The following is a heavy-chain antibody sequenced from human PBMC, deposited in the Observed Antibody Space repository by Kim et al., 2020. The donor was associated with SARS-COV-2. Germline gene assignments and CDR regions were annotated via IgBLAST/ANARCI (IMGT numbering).Heavy chain of an antibody. J-gene: IGHJ4*02. Sequence: GGSLRLSSAASGFSFDDYAMHWVRQPPGKGLEWLSHISGDGGSTYYADSVKGRFTITRDNSKNSLYLQMNSLRTEDTALYYCAKHSLPCMIGYCSSTSVEWDYWGPRTLVTVSS. V-gene: IGHV3-43*02. CDR1: GFSFDDYA. CDR3: AKHSLPCMIGYCSSTSVEWDY. CDR2: ISGDGGST. D-gene: IGHD2-2*01.